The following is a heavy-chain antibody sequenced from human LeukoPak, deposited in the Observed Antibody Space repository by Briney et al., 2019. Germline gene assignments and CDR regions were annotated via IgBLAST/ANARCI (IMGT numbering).Heavy chain of an antibody. J-gene: IGHJ4*02. CDR2: NYYRGAP. V-gene: IGHV4-39*01. D-gene: IGHD6-13*01. CDR1: VDSIRISHYY. Sequence: ETLSLPCTLSVDSIRISHYYWAWIRQPPGEGLKWVGSNYYRGAPYYNPSLPSQAPMSVDTSKNESSLKLTSITAADAAVYHCARLLLGSSRYFFGYWGQGTLVTVSS. CDR3: ARLLLGSSRYFFGY.